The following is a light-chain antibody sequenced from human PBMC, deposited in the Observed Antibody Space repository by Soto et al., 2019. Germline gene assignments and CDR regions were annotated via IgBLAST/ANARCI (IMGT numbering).Light chain of an antibody. CDR3: QQYYSMPS. J-gene: IGKJ2*01. V-gene: IGKV4-1*01. CDR2: WAS. Sequence: DIVMTQSPDSLAVSLGERATINCKSSQSVLYSSNTKNYLTWYQQKPGQPPKLLIYWASTRESGVPDRFSGSGSGTDFTLTISSLQAEDVAVYYCQQYYSMPSFGQGTKLEIK. CDR1: QSVLYSSNTKNY.